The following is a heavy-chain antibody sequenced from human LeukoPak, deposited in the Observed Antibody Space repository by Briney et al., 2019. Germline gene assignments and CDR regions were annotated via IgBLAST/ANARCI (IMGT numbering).Heavy chain of an antibody. V-gene: IGHV4-59*05. CDR3: AGTFAYGGNKAFDI. CDR2: IYYSGST. J-gene: IGHJ3*02. CDR1: GGSISSYY. D-gene: IGHD4-23*01. Sequence: SETLSLTCTVSGGSISSYYWSWIRQPPGKGLEWIGSIYYSGSTYYNPSLKSRVTISVDTSKNQFSLKLSSVTAADTAVYYCAGTFAYGGNKAFDIWGQGTMVTVSS.